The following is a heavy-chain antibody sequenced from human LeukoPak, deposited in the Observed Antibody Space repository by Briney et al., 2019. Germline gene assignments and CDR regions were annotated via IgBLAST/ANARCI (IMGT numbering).Heavy chain of an antibody. CDR3: ARGAETYYYDSSGYGY. J-gene: IGHJ4*02. Sequence: PSQTLSLTCTVSGGSISSGGYYWSWIRQHPGKGLEWIGYIYYSGSTYYNPSLKSRVTISVDTSKNQFSLKLSSVTAADTAVYYCARGAETYYYDSSGYGYWGQGTLDTVSS. V-gene: IGHV4-31*03. D-gene: IGHD3-22*01. CDR2: IYYSGST. CDR1: GGSISSGGYY.